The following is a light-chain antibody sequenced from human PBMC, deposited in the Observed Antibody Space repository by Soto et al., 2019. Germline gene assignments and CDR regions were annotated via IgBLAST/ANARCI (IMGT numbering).Light chain of an antibody. V-gene: IGKV1-39*01. Sequence: DIQMTQSPSSLSASVGDRVTITCRASQSISSYLNRYQQKPGKAPKLLIYAASSLQSGVPSRFIASGSGTDFTLTISSLQPEDFATYYCQHSYSTPCTFGQGTKLDIK. CDR1: QSISSY. J-gene: IGKJ2*01. CDR3: QHSYSTPCT. CDR2: AAS.